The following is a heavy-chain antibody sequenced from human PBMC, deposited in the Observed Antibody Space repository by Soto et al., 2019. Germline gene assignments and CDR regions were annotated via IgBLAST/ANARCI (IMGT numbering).Heavy chain of an antibody. V-gene: IGHV4-4*02. D-gene: IGHD3-9*01. CDR3: ARVVLTITRGAFDA. CDR1: GGSISSSHW. Sequence: QVQLQESGPGLVKPSGTLSLTCAVSGGSISSSHWWTWVRQSPGKGLEYIGEISHSGTSNSNPSLKRPVTLSVDKSKNHFSLTLTSLTAADTAVYYCARVVLTITRGAFDAWGQGTLVIVSS. J-gene: IGHJ3*01. CDR2: ISHSGTS.